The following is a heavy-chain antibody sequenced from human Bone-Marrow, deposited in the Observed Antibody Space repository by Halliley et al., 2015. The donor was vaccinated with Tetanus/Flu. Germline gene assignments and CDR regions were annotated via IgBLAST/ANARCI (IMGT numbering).Heavy chain of an antibody. CDR2: TYLRSRWNS. Sequence: LVKPTQTLSLTCAISGDSVSGNSVAWNWIRQSPSRGLEWLGRTYLRSRWNSEYAVSVKNRITISPDTSNNQFSLQLSSVSPEDTAVYYCAREGPYRGGYSNDPFDFWGQGTLVTVSS. CDR3: AREGPYRGGYSNDPFDF. V-gene: IGHV6-1*01. D-gene: IGHD2-15*01. J-gene: IGHJ4*02. CDR1: GDSVSGNSVA.